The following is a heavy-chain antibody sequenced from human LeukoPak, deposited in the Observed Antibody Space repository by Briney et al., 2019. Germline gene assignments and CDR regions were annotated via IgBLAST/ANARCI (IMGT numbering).Heavy chain of an antibody. V-gene: IGHV3-21*01. J-gene: IGHJ4*02. CDR1: GFTFSSYS. CDR2: ISSSSSYI. D-gene: IGHD2-2*01. CDR3: ARVDRRYCSSTSCSRDY. Sequence: PGGSLRLSCAASGFTFSSYSMNWVRQAPGKGLEGVSSISSSSSYIYYADSVKGRFTISRDNAKNSLYLQMNSLRAEDTAVYYCARVDRRYCSSTSCSRDYWGQGTLVTVSS.